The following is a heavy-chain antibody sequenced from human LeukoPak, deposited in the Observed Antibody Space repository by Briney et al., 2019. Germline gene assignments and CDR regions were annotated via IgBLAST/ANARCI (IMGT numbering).Heavy chain of an antibody. D-gene: IGHD3-10*01. Sequence: GRSLRLSCAAPGFTFSSYAMSWVRQAPGKGLEWVSAISGSGGSTYYADSVKGRFTISRDNSKNTLYLQMNSLRAEDTAVYYCAKDDYYGSGSYYSDYWGQGTLVTVSS. CDR3: AKDDYYGSGSYYSDY. V-gene: IGHV3-23*01. CDR2: ISGSGGST. CDR1: GFTFSSYA. J-gene: IGHJ4*02.